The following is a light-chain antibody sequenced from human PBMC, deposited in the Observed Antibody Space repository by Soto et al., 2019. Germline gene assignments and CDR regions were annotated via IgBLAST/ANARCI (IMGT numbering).Light chain of an antibody. CDR1: QSVGRN. V-gene: IGKV3-15*01. Sequence: EIVMTQSPATLSVYPGERASLSCRASQSVGRNLAWYQQKPGQAPRLLIYGASTRATGIPARFSGSGSGTEFTLTISSLQSEDFAIYSCQQYNHWPPLTFGGGTKVEIK. J-gene: IGKJ4*01. CDR2: GAS. CDR3: QQYNHWPPLT.